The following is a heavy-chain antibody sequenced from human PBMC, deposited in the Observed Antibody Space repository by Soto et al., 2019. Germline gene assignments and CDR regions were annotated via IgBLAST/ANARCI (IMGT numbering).Heavy chain of an antibody. Sequence: SVKVSLKDSGYTFTRYDINWVRQATGQGLEWMGWMNPNSGNTGYAQNFQGRVTMTRNTSISTAYMELSSLRSEDTAVYYCARGSYENDYWGQGTLVTVSS. CDR2: MNPNSGNT. CDR3: ARGSYENDY. CDR1: GYTFTRYD. V-gene: IGHV1-8*01. D-gene: IGHD5-18*01. J-gene: IGHJ4*02.